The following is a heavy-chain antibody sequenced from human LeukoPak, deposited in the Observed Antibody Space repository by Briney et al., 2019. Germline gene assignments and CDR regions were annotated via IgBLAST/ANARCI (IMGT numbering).Heavy chain of an antibody. Sequence: GGSLRLSCVASGFSFSHHAMTWVRQAPGQGLEWVSAIGGSGGGIFYADSVKGRFTISRDNSKNTLYLQMSSLRADDTAVYYCAKDHNDFWSGYPPNWGQGTLVSVSS. V-gene: IGHV3-23*01. D-gene: IGHD3-3*01. CDR1: GFSFSHHA. CDR2: IGGSGGGI. CDR3: AKDHNDFWSGYPPN. J-gene: IGHJ4*02.